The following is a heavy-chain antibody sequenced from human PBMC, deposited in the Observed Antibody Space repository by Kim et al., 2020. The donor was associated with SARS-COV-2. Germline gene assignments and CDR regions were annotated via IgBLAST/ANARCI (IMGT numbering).Heavy chain of an antibody. CDR3: ARDLAGGWALDY. Sequence: ASVKVSCRTSGYTFTNYHIHWVRQAPGQGLEYMGIISPRGHDTRYSQKFQGRVVVTSDSSTTTVFMELDSLTFDDTALYYCARDLAGGWALDYWGQGTLVIVSS. J-gene: IGHJ4*02. CDR2: ISPRGHDT. V-gene: IGHV1-46*01. CDR1: GYTFTNYH. D-gene: IGHD6-19*01.